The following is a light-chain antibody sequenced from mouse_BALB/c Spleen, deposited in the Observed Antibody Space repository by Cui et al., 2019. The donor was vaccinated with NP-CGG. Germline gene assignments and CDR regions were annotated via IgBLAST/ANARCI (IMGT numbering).Light chain of an antibody. V-gene: IGLV1*01. CDR1: TGAVTTSNY. CDR3: ALWYSNHWV. J-gene: IGLJ1*01. Sequence: QAVVTQEPAPTTSPGETVTLTCRSITGAVTTSNYANWVQEKPDHLFTGLIGGTNNRAPGVPARFSGSLIGDKAALTITGAQTEDEAIYFCALWYSNHWVFGGGTKLTVL. CDR2: GTN.